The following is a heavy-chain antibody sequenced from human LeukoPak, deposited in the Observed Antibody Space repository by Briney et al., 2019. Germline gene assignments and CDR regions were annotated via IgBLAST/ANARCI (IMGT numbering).Heavy chain of an antibody. D-gene: IGHD3-3*01. J-gene: IGHJ4*02. CDR2: ISSSSSYI. V-gene: IGHV3-21*01. Sequence: GGSLRLSCAASGFTFSSYSMNWVRQAPGKGLEWVSSISSSSSYIYYADSVKGRFTISRDNAKNSLYLQMNSLRAEDTAVYYCARDEQIFGVVFVDYWGQGTLVTVSS. CDR1: GFTFSSYS. CDR3: ARDEQIFGVVFVDY.